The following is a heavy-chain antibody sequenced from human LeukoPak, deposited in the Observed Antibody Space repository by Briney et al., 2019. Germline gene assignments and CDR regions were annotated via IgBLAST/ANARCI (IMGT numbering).Heavy chain of an antibody. D-gene: IGHD3-3*01. CDR3: ARGSLWSGYCD. J-gene: IGHJ4*02. Sequence: ASVKVSCKASGGTFSSYAISWVRQATGQGLEWMGWMNPNSGNTGYAQKFQGRVTITRNTSISTAYMELSSLRSEDTAVYYCARGSLWSGYCDWGQGTLVTVSS. CDR1: GGTFSSYA. CDR2: MNPNSGNT. V-gene: IGHV1-8*03.